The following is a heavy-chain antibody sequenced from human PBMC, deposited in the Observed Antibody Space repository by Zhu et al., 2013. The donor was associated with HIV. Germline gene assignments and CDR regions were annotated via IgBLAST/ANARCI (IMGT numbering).Heavy chain of an antibody. CDR1: GGTFSNYA. J-gene: IGHJ4*02. CDR3: ARGEGSDNTGYWVY. D-gene: IGHD3-22*01. Sequence: QVQLVQSGAEVKKPGSSVKVSCKTSGGTFSNYAITWVRQAPGQGLEWMGGIIPIFGTTNYAQKFQGRVTITADESTSTAYMELSSLRSEDTAVYYCARGEGSDNTGYWVYWGQGTLGHRLL. V-gene: IGHV1-69*01. CDR2: IIPIFGTT.